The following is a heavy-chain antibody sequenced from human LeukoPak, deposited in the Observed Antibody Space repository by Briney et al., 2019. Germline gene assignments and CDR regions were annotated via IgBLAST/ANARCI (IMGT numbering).Heavy chain of an antibody. V-gene: IGHV3-53*01. Sequence: GGSLRRSCAASGFTFSSYSMNWVRQAPGKGLEWVSVIYSGGSTYYADSVKGRFTISRDNSKNTLYLQMNSLRAEDTAVYYCARRMRLNYYDSSGYPFDYWGQGTLVTVSS. CDR2: IYSGGST. CDR3: ARRMRLNYYDSSGYPFDY. D-gene: IGHD3-22*01. J-gene: IGHJ4*02. CDR1: GFTFSSYS.